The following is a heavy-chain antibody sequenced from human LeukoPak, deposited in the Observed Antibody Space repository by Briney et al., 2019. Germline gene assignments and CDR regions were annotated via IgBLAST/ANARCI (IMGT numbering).Heavy chain of an antibody. CDR2: INPNSGGT. D-gene: IGHD6-6*01. J-gene: IGHJ6*03. CDR1: GYTFTGYY. V-gene: IGHV1-2*02. CDR3: ARRYASSSFLSYYYYYMDV. Sequence: GASVKVSCKASGYTFTGYYMHWVRQAPGQGLEWMGWINPNSGGTNYAQKFQGRVTMTRDTSISTAYMELSRLRSDDTAVYYCARRYASSSFLSYYYYYMDVWGKGTTVTVSS.